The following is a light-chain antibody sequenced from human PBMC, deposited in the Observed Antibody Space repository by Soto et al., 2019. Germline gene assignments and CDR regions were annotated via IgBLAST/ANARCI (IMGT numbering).Light chain of an antibody. J-gene: IGLJ2*01. V-gene: IGLV2-8*01. CDR2: QVT. CDR1: GSDFGGFDY. Sequence: QSALTQPPSASGSPGQSVSISCTGSGSDFGGFDYVSWYQQHPDKAPKLIIYQVTRRPSGVPARFSGSKSGNTASLTVSGLQDEDEALYFCSSYGGRNDFVFGGGTQLTVL. CDR3: SSYGGRNDFV.